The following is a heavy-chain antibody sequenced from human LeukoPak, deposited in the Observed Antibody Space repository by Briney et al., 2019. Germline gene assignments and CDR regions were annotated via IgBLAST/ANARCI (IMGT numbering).Heavy chain of an antibody. J-gene: IGHJ3*02. D-gene: IGHD2-2*01. CDR3: ARELVVPAAISSYDAFDI. CDR1: GFTFRSYS. V-gene: IGHV3-48*04. CDR2: ISSTSGTI. Sequence: PGGSLRLSCVASGFTFRSYSMNWVRQAPGKGLEWVSYISSTSGTIYYADSMKGRFTISRDNAKNSLYLQMNGLRAEDTAVYYCARELVVPAAISSYDAFDIWGQRTMVTVSS.